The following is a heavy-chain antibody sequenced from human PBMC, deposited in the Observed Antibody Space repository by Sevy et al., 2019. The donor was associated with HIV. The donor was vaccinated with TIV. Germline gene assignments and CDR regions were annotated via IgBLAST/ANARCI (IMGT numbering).Heavy chain of an antibody. D-gene: IGHD6-13*01. CDR3: ARDEGGYDPFDY. CDR1: GFAFSNYA. Sequence: GGSLRLSCAASGFAFSNYAMHWVRQAPGKGLEWVSVISYDAINTDYADSVKGRFTISRDNSKNTLYLQMNSLRVEDTPVYYCARDEGGYDPFDYWGQGTLVTVSS. V-gene: IGHV3-30*14. J-gene: IGHJ4*02. CDR2: ISYDAINT.